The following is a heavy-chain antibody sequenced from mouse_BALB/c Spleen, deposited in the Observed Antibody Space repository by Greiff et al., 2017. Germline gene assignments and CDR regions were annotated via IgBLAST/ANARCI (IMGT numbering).Heavy chain of an antibody. CDR2: ISDGGSYT. CDR1: GFTFSDYY. Sequence: DVQLQESGGGLVKPGGSLKLSCAASGFTFSDYYMYWVRQTPEKRLECVATISDGGSYTYYPDSVKGRFTISRDNAKNNLYLQMSSLKSEDTAMYYCARGSSGYGYFDYWGQGTTLTVSS. J-gene: IGHJ2*01. V-gene: IGHV5-4*02. CDR3: ARGSSGYGYFDY. D-gene: IGHD3-1*01.